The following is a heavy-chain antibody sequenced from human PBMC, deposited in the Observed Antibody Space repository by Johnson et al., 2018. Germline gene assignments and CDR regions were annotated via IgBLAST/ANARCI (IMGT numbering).Heavy chain of an antibody. J-gene: IGHJ6*02. CDR1: GYSFTSYW. CDR3: ARRRYCSGGSCYQYYYYGMDV. V-gene: IGHV5-51*01. Sequence: EVQLVESGAEVKKPGESLKISCKGSGYSFTSYWIGWVRQMPGKGLEWMGIIYPGDSDTRYSPSFQGQVTISADKSISTAYLQWSSLKASDTAMYYCARRRYCSGGSCYQYYYYGMDVWGQGTTVTVSS. CDR2: IYPGDSDT. D-gene: IGHD2-15*01.